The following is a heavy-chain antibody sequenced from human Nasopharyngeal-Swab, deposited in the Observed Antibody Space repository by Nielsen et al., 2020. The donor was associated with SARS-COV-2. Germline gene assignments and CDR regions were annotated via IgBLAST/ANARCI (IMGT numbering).Heavy chain of an antibody. CDR1: GFTFSSYW. Sequence: LSLTCAASGFTFSSYWMHWVRQAPGKGLVWVSRINSDGSSTSYADSVKGRFTISRDNAKNTLYLQMNSLRAEDTAVYYCARDRLWFGELADYWGQGTLVTVSS. CDR3: ARDRLWFGELADY. V-gene: IGHV3-74*01. CDR2: INSDGSST. J-gene: IGHJ4*02. D-gene: IGHD3-10*01.